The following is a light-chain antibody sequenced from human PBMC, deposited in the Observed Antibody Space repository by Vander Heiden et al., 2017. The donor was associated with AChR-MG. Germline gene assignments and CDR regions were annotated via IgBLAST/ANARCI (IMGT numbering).Light chain of an antibody. J-gene: IGKJ2*01. CDR3: QQYGSSPYT. V-gene: IGKV3-20*01. Sequence: ETVLTHSPGTLSLSPGARATLSCRASQSVSSSYLAWYQQKPGQAPRLLIYGASSRATGIPDRFSGSGSGTDFTLTISRLEPEDFAVYYCQQYGSSPYTFGQGTKLEIK. CDR1: QSVSSSY. CDR2: GAS.